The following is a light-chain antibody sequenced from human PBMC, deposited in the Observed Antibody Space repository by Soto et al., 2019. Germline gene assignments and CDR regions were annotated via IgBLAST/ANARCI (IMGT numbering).Light chain of an antibody. V-gene: IGKV1-39*01. J-gene: IGKJ5*01. CDR1: QSISTY. CDR3: QQSYSTPPIT. CDR2: AAS. Sequence: DIQLTQSPSSVSASVGDRVTLTCRASQSISTYLNWYQQKPGKAPKVLIYAASSLQSGVPSRFSGSGSGTDFTLTISSLQPEDFATYYCQQSYSTPPITFGQGTRLEIK.